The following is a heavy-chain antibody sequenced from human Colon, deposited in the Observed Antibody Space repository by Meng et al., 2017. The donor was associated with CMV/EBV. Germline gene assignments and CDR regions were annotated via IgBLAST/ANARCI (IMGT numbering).Heavy chain of an antibody. J-gene: IGHJ4*02. V-gene: IGHV4-38-2*02. CDR3: ASSVPKDGYPFDY. Sequence: SETLSLTCTVSGYSISSGYYWGWIRQPPGKGLEWIGSIYYSGSTYYNPSLKSRVTISVDTSKNQFSLKLSSVTAADTAVYYCASSVPKDGYPFDYWGQGTLVTVSS. CDR2: IYYSGST. CDR1: GYSISSGYY. D-gene: IGHD5-24*01.